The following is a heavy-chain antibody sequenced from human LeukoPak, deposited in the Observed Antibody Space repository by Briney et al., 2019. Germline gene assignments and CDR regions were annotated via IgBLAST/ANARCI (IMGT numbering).Heavy chain of an antibody. V-gene: IGHV4-38-2*02. CDR1: GYSISSDYY. Sequence: SETLSLTCTVSGYSISSDYYWGWIRQPPGKGLEWIGEINHSGSTNYNPSLKSRVTISVDTSKNQFSLKLSSVTAADSAVYYCARRGVEMATIYYYYYYMDVWGKGTTVTISS. CDR3: ARRGVEMATIYYYYYYMDV. CDR2: INHSGST. J-gene: IGHJ6*03. D-gene: IGHD5-24*01.